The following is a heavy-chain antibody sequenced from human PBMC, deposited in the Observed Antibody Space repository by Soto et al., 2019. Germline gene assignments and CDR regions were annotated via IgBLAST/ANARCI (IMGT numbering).Heavy chain of an antibody. CDR1: GDSVSSNSAV. V-gene: IGHV6-1*01. CDR2: TYYRSQWHY. Sequence: QVQLQQSGPGLVKPSQTLSLTCAISGDSVSSNSAVWNWIRQSPSRGLEWLGRTYYRSQWHYEYAVFVQSRISIDPATSKNQFSLQLNSVTPEDTAVYYCVRLVGNSWLDHWGQGTLVTVSS. J-gene: IGHJ4*02. CDR3: VRLVGNSWLDH. D-gene: IGHD3-9*01.